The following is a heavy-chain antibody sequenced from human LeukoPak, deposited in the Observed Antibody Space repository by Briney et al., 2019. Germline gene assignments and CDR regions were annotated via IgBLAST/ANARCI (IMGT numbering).Heavy chain of an antibody. J-gene: IGHJ4*02. Sequence: PGGSLRSSCAASGFTFSNAWMAWVRRAPGKGLEWVGRVKRKTDGGTTDYAAPVKGRFTISRDDSKNTVYLQMNSLRTEDTGVYYCTTIITIIRGEGVPKEVTDYWGQGTLVTVSS. V-gene: IGHV3-15*01. CDR2: VKRKTDGGTT. CDR3: TTIITIIRGEGVPKEVTDY. D-gene: IGHD3-10*01. CDR1: GFTFSNAW.